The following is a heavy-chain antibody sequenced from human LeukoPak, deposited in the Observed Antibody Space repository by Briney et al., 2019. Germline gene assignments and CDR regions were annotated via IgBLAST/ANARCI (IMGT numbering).Heavy chain of an antibody. D-gene: IGHD4-11*01. J-gene: IGHJ5*02. CDR2: IYTSGST. CDR1: GGSFSSYY. Sequence: SETLSLTCAVYGGSFSSYYWSWIRQPAGKGLEWIGRIYTSGSTNYNPSLKSRVTMSVDTSKNQFSLKLSSVTAADTAVYYCARDEGYGNYRSGWFDPWGQGTLVTVSS. CDR3: ARDEGYGNYRSGWFDP. V-gene: IGHV4-4*07.